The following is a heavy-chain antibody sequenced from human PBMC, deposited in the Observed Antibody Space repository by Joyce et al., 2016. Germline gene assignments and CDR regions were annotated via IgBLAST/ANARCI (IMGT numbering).Heavy chain of an antibody. CDR2: IFSNDEK. D-gene: IGHD3-16*01. Sequence: QVTLRESGPVVVKPTQTLTLTCAGSGFSLNHAKMGVSWIRQSPGKALEWLAHIFSNDEKYCASSLKTRLTISKDTSKSQVVLTLTNMDPMDIGTYYCARAREIRGNYYGLDVWGQGTPVTVSS. CDR3: ARAREIRGNYYGLDV. J-gene: IGHJ6*02. V-gene: IGHV2-26*01. CDR1: GFSLNHAKMG.